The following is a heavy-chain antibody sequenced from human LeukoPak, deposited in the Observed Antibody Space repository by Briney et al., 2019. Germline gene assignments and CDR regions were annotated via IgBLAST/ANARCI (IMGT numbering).Heavy chain of an antibody. CDR2: IYSGGST. CDR3: AREGVSSDY. D-gene: IGHD3-10*01. Sequence: GGSLRLSCAVSGITLSNYGMSWVRQAPGKGLEWVSVIYSGGSTYYADSVKGRFTISRDNSKNTLYLQMNSLRAEDTAVYYCAREGVSSDYWGQGTLVTVSS. J-gene: IGHJ4*02. V-gene: IGHV3-66*02. CDR1: GITLSNYG.